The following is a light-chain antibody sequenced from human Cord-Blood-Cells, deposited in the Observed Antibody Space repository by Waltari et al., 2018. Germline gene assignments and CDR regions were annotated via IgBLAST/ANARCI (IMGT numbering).Light chain of an antibody. V-gene: IGKV1-39*01. CDR2: AAS. CDR1: QSISSY. Sequence: DIQMTQSPSSLSASVVDRVTITCRASQSISSYLNRYQQKPGKAPKLLIYAASSLQSGVPSRFSGSGSGTDFTLTISSLQPEYFATYYCQQSYSTLTFGPGTKVDIK. CDR3: QQSYSTLT. J-gene: IGKJ3*01.